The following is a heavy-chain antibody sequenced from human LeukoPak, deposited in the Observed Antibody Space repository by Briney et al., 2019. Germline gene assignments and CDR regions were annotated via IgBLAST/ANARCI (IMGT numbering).Heavy chain of an antibody. CDR1: GGSITSGGYS. Sequence: PSETLSLTCAVSGGSITSGGYSWSWIRQPPGKGLEWIGYIYHSGSTYYNPSLKSRVTISVDRSKNQFSLKLSSVTAADTAVYYCASARDGYNYRYFDLWGRGTLVTDSS. CDR2: IYHSGST. V-gene: IGHV4-30-2*01. J-gene: IGHJ2*01. CDR3: ASARDGYNYRYFDL. D-gene: IGHD5-24*01.